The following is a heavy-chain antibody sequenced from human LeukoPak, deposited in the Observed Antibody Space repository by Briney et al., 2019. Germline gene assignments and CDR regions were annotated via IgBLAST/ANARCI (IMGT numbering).Heavy chain of an antibody. CDR2: IWYDGSNK. CDR3: ARDPIVVVPAAISSLGGGYYGMDV. D-gene: IGHD2-2*02. J-gene: IGHJ6*02. CDR1: GFTFSSYG. Sequence: GGSLRLSCAASGFTFSSYGMHWVRQAPGKGLEWVAVIWYDGSNKYYADSVKGRFTISRDNSKNTLYPQMNSLRAEDTAVYYCARDPIVVVPAAISSLGGGYYGMDVWGQGTTVTVSS. V-gene: IGHV3-33*01.